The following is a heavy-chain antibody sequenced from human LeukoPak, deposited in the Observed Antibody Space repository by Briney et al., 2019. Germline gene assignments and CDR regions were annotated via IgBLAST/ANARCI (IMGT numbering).Heavy chain of an antibody. Sequence: GGSLRLSCAASGFTFDDYGMSWVRQAPGKGLEWVSGINWNGGSTGYADSVKGRFTISRDNAKNSLYLQMNSLRAEDAAFYYCAKLLRDVTIYDFWGHGTLVTVSS. D-gene: IGHD5-24*01. J-gene: IGHJ4*01. CDR2: INWNGGST. CDR1: GFTFDDYG. V-gene: IGHV3-20*04. CDR3: AKLLRDVTIYDF.